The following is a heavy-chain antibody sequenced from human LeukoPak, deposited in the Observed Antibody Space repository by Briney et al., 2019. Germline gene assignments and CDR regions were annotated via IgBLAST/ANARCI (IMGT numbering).Heavy chain of an antibody. CDR1: GGSISSYY. J-gene: IGHJ4*02. CDR2: IYYSGST. Sequence: PSETLSLTCTVSGGSISSYYWSWIRQPPGKGLEWIGYIYYSGSTSYNPSLKSRVTLSVDTSNNQFSLKLSSVTAADTAVYYCARDTSGYRRGSFDYWGQGTLVTVSS. D-gene: IGHD3-22*01. CDR3: ARDTSGYRRGSFDY. V-gene: IGHV4-59*01.